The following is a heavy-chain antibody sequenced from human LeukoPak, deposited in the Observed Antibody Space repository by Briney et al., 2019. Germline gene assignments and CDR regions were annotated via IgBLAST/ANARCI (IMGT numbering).Heavy chain of an antibody. V-gene: IGHV4-39*01. CDR1: GGSISSSKYY. CDR2: IYYSGST. J-gene: IGHJ6*03. Sequence: KPSETLSLTCTVSGGSISSSKYYWGWIRQPPGKGLEWIGSIYYSGSTYYNLSLKSRVTISVDTSKNQFSLKLSSVTAADTAIYYCATGTGHYYYYYYYMDVWGKGTTVTVSS. D-gene: IGHD1-1*01. CDR3: ATGTGHYYYYYYYMDV.